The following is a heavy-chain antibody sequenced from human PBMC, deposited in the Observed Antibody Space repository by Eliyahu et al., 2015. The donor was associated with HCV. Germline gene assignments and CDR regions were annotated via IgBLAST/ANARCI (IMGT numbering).Heavy chain of an antibody. Sequence: QVQLQQWGAGLLKPSETLSLTCAVYGXSFSGXYWSWIRQPPGKGLEWIGEINHSGSTNYNPSLKSRVTISVDTSKNQFSLKLSSVTAADTAVYYCARESCLRGSCYLDFDYWGQGTLVTVSS. CDR2: INHSGST. CDR1: GXSFSGXY. J-gene: IGHJ4*02. D-gene: IGHD2-15*01. CDR3: ARESCLRGSCYLDFDY. V-gene: IGHV4-34*01.